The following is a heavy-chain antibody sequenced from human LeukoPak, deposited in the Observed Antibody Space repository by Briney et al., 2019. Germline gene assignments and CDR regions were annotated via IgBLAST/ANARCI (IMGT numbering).Heavy chain of an antibody. D-gene: IGHD6-13*01. CDR1: GYTFTSYD. V-gene: IGHV1-8*01. J-gene: IGHJ4*02. CDR2: MNPNRGNT. Sequence: ASVKVSCKASGYTFTSYDINWVRQATGQGLEWMGWMNPNRGNTGYAQKFQGRVTMTRNTSISTAYMELSSLRSEDTAVYYCARRLSIAAAGRKRAYYFDYWGQGTLVTVSS. CDR3: ARRLSIAAAGRKRAYYFDY.